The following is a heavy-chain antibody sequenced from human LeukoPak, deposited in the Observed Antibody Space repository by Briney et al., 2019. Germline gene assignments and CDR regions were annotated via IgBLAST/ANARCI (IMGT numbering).Heavy chain of an antibody. V-gene: IGHV3-33*01. CDR2: TWYDGSTK. J-gene: IGHJ6*02. D-gene: IGHD1-7*01. Sequence: GRSLRLSCVVSGFTFSSHGMHWVRQAPGKGLEGVAVTWYDGSTKYYADSVKGRFTIARDNSKNTLSLEMNSLRAEDTAVYYCARWGNYKVMDVWGQGTTVTVSS. CDR3: ARWGNYKVMDV. CDR1: GFTFSSHG.